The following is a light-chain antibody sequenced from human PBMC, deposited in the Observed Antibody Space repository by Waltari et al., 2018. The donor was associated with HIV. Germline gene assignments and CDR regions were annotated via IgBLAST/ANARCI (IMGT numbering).Light chain of an antibody. Sequence: QSALTQPASVSGSPGQSITISCTGTSSDVGGYNYVSWYQQHPGKAPKLMIYEVSNRPSGVSNRFSGSKSGNTASLTISGIQAEDEADYYCSSYTSSSTRVFGGGTNLTVL. CDR2: EVS. V-gene: IGLV2-14*01. J-gene: IGLJ3*02. CDR3: SSYTSSSTRV. CDR1: SSDVGGYNY.